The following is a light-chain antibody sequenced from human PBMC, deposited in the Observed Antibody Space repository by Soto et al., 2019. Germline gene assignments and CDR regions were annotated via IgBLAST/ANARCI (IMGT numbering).Light chain of an antibody. CDR1: QSVTRY. CDR2: DAS. CDR3: QLRSHWL. Sequence: ILLTQSSATLSLSAGERATLSCRTSQSVTRYLAWYQPKTGQAPRLLIYDASDRATGIPARFSGSGSGTDFTLSISSLEPEDFAVYYCQLRSHWLFGGGTKVDIK. V-gene: IGKV3-11*01. J-gene: IGKJ4*01.